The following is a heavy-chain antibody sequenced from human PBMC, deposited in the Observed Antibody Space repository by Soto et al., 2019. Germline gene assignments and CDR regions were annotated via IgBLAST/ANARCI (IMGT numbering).Heavy chain of an antibody. CDR1: GFTFSSYG. D-gene: IGHD6-19*01. V-gene: IGHV3-33*01. Sequence: QVQLVESGGGVVQPGRSLRLSCAASGFTFSSYGMHWVRQAPGKGLEWVAVIWYDGSNKYYADSVKGRFTISRDNSKNTLYLQMNSLRAEDTAVYYCARDGVGIAVAGPFSGWFDPWGQGTLVTVSS. CDR3: ARDGVGIAVAGPFSGWFDP. J-gene: IGHJ5*02. CDR2: IWYDGSNK.